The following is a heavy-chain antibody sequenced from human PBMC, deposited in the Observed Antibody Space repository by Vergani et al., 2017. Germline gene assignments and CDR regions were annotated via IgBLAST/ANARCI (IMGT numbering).Heavy chain of an antibody. V-gene: IGHV1-3*01. CDR2: INAGNGNT. D-gene: IGHD2-15*01. CDR3: ARDIVVVVAATPADAFDI. Sequence: QVQLVQSGAEVKKPGASVKVSCKASGYTFTSYAMHWVRQAPGQRLEWMGWINAGNGNTKYSQKFQGRVTITRDTSASTAYMELSSLRSEDTAVYYCARDIVVVVAATPADAFDIWGQGTMVTVS. J-gene: IGHJ3*02. CDR1: GYTFTSYA.